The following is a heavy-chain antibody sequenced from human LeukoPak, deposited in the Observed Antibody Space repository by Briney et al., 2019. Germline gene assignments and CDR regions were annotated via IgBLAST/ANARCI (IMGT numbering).Heavy chain of an antibody. D-gene: IGHD3-16*02. J-gene: IGHJ3*02. CDR2: ISSSSSYI. V-gene: IGHV3-21*04. CDR3: ARSRDYLWGRYPPGAFDI. CDR1: GFTFSSYS. Sequence: GGSLRLSCAASGFTFSSYSMNWVRQAPGKGLEWVSSISSSSSYIYYADSVKGRFTISRDNAKNSLYLQMNSLRAEDTAVYYCARSRDYLWGRYPPGAFDIWGQGTMVTVSS.